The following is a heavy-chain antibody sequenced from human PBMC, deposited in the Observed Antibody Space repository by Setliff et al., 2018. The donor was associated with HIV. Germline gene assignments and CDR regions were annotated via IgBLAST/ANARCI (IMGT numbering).Heavy chain of an antibody. CDR3: ARDRASSAYYSHFDY. V-gene: IGHV3-21*06. J-gene: IGHJ4*02. Sequence: GESLKISCAASGFTFSSFAMNWVRQAPGKGLEWVSSVSSDGRYIYYADSVRGRFTISRDDAKSSLYLQMYSLRAEDTAIYYCARDRASSAYYSHFDYWGQGNMVTVSS. CDR1: GFTFSSFA. D-gene: IGHD3-22*01. CDR2: VSSDGRYI.